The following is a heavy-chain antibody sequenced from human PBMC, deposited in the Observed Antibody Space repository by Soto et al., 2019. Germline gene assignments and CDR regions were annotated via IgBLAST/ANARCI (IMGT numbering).Heavy chain of an antibody. D-gene: IGHD1-1*01. CDR2: ISSDGSNK. V-gene: IGHV3-30-3*01. CDR1: GFTFSRYA. Sequence: QVQLVESGGGVVQPGRYLRLSCAASGFTFSRYAMNWVRQAPGKGLEWVAVISSDGSNKYYADSVKGRFTIARDNSKNTLYLQMNSLRAEDTAVYYCARNGSRVYYGMDVRGQGTTVTVS. CDR3: ARNGSRVYYGMDV. J-gene: IGHJ6*02.